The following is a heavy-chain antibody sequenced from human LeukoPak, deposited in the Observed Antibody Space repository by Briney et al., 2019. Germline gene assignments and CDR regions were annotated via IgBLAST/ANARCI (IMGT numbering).Heavy chain of an antibody. D-gene: IGHD3-3*01. Sequence: GESLKISCKGSGYSFTSYWIGWVRQMPGKGLEWMGIIYPGDSDTRYSPSFQGQVTISADKSISTAYLQWSSLKASDTAMYYCARGSPAYYDFWSGYFDYRGQGTLVTVSS. CDR2: IYPGDSDT. V-gene: IGHV5-51*01. CDR1: GYSFTSYW. CDR3: ARGSPAYYDFWSGYFDY. J-gene: IGHJ4*02.